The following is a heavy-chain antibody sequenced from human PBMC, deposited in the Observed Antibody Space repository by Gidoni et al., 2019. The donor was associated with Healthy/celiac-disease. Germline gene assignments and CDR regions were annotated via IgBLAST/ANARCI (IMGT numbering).Heavy chain of an antibody. D-gene: IGHD2-15*01. CDR2: IIPIFGTA. J-gene: IGHJ6*02. CDR1: GGTFSSYA. V-gene: IGHV1-69*12. Sequence: QVQLVQSGAEVKKPGSSVTVSCKASGGTFSSYAISWVRQAPGQGLEWMGGIIPIFGTANYAQKFQGRVTITADESTSTAYMELSRLRSEDTAVYYCARGPSSSVVVVAALMDVWGQGTTVTVSS. CDR3: ARGPSSSVVVVAALMDV.